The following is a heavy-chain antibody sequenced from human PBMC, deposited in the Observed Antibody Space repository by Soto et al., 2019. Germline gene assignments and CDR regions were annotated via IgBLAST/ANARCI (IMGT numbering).Heavy chain of an antibody. J-gene: IGHJ6*02. Sequence: QVQLVQSGAEVKKPGSSVKVSCKASGGSLSNYGISWVRQAPGQWLEWMGGIIPVFGTANYAQKFQGRVTITADESTNIVYMDVTSLRSEDTAVYYRARGDATKIVVTTYYAMDVWGQGTTVTVSS. D-gene: IGHD2-15*01. V-gene: IGHV1-69*12. CDR3: ARGDATKIVVTTYYAMDV. CDR1: GGSLSNYG. CDR2: IIPVFGTA.